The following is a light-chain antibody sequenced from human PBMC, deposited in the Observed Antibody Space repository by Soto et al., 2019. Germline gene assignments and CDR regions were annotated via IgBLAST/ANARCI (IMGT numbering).Light chain of an antibody. Sequence: EIVMTQSPATLSVSPGERATLSCRASQSVGSSLAWYQQKPGQAPRLLIYGASTRATGIPGRFRGSGSGTDFTLTISSLQSEDFATYYCQQTYSTPFTFGPGTKVDVK. CDR3: QQTYSTPFT. J-gene: IGKJ3*01. CDR2: GAS. CDR1: QSVGSS. V-gene: IGKV3-15*01.